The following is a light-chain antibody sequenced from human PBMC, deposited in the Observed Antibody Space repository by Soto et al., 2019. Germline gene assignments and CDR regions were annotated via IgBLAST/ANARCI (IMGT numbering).Light chain of an antibody. CDR1: QSVSSY. J-gene: IGKJ4*01. CDR3: QQSSNS. Sequence: EIVLTQSPATLSLSPGERATLSCRASQSVSSYLAWYQQKPGQAPRLLIYDASNRATGVPARFSGSGSGTDFTLTISSLEPENFAVYYCQQSSNSFGGGTNVEIK. CDR2: DAS. V-gene: IGKV3-11*01.